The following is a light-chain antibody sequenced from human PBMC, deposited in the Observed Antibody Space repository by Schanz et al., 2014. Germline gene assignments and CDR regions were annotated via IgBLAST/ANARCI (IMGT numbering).Light chain of an antibody. J-gene: IGLJ3*02. V-gene: IGLV1-44*01. CDR3: ATWDDSLNGWV. CDR2: TNN. CDR1: TPNIGSNT. Sequence: QSVLTQPPSASGTPGQRVTISCSGSTPNIGSNTINWYQQLPGTAPKLLIHTNNQRPSGVPDRFSDSKSGTSASLAISGLHSEDEGDYYCATWDDSLNGWVFGGGTKLTVL.